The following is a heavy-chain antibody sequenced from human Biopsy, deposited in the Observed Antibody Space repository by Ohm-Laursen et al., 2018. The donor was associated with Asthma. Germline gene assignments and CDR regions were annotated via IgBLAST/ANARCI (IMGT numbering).Heavy chain of an antibody. V-gene: IGHV3-23*01. D-gene: IGHD3-9*01. J-gene: IGHJ4*02. CDR2: ISGSGDST. CDR1: GFTFSSYA. Sequence: GSLRLSCAASGFTFSSYAMSWVRQAPGKGLAWVSAISGSGDSTYYADSVKGRFTISRDNSKNTLYLQMNSLKAEDTAVYYCAKDRDYDILTGPPGFDYWGQGTLVTVSS. CDR3: AKDRDYDILTGPPGFDY.